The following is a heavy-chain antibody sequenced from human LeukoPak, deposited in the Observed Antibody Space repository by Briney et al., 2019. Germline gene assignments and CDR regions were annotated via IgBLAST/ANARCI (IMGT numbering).Heavy chain of an antibody. V-gene: IGHV3-23*01. CDR3: AKDRDSGSYSPFDY. J-gene: IGHJ4*02. Sequence: GGSLRLSCAASGFTFSSYAMSWVRQAPGKGLEWVSAISGSGGSTYYADSVKGRFTISRDKSKNTLYPQMKSLRPEDTAVYYCAKDRDSGSYSPFDYWGQGTLVTVSS. CDR2: ISGSGGST. CDR1: GFTFSSYA. D-gene: IGHD1-26*01.